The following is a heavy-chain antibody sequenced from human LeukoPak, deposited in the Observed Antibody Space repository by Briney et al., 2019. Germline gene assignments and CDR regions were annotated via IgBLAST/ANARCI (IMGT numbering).Heavy chain of an antibody. CDR1: GGSISSSSYY. CDR2: IYYSGST. V-gene: IGHV4-39*07. Sequence: SETLSLTCAVSGGSISSSSYYWGWIRQPPGKGLEWIGNIYYSGSTYYNPSLKSRVTISVDTSKNQFSLNLSSVTAADTAVYYCAHRVMVRGVKLDLDYWGQGTLVTVSS. CDR3: AHRVMVRGVKLDLDY. J-gene: IGHJ4*02. D-gene: IGHD3-10*01.